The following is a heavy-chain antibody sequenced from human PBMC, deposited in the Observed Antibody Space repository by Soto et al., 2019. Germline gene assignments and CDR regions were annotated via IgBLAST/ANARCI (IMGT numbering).Heavy chain of an antibody. Sequence: PGGSLRLSCAASGFTFSSYAMHWVRQAPGKGLEWVAVISYDGSNKYYADSVKGRFTISRDNSKNTLYLQMNSLRAEDTAVYYCAKEKLGYCSGGSCYSWELTTRNYFDYWGQGTLVTVSS. J-gene: IGHJ4*02. CDR2: ISYDGSNK. D-gene: IGHD2-15*01. CDR1: GFTFSSYA. CDR3: AKEKLGYCSGGSCYSWELTTRNYFDY. V-gene: IGHV3-30-3*01.